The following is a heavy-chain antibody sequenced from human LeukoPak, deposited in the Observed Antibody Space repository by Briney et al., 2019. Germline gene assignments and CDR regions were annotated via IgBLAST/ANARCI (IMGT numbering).Heavy chain of an antibody. V-gene: IGHV3-72*01. J-gene: IGHJ4*02. Sequence: GGSLRLSCAASGFTFNDHYIDWDRQAPGEGMEWVGRTKNKANSFTTEYAASVRGRFTISRDDSKNSLYLQMNSLKTEDTAVYYCARGDDYNRRSFDYWGQGTLVTVSS. CDR2: TKNKANSFTT. D-gene: IGHD5-24*01. CDR1: GFTFNDHY. CDR3: ARGDDYNRRSFDY.